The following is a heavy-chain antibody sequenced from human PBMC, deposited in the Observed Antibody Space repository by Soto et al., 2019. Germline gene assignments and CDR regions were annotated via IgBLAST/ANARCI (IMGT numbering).Heavy chain of an antibody. D-gene: IGHD1-26*01. CDR2: IYYSGST. Sequence: SETLSLTCTVSGGSISSSSYYWGWIRQPPGKGLEWIGSIYYSGSTYYNPSLKSRVTISVDTSKNQFSLKLSSVTAADTAVYYCARDRWEFDYWGQGTLVTVSS. CDR1: GGSISSSSYY. J-gene: IGHJ4*02. CDR3: ARDRWEFDY. V-gene: IGHV4-39*07.